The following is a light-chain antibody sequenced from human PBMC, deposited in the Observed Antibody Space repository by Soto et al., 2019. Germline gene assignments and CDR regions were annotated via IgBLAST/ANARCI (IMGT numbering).Light chain of an antibody. CDR3: QQYGSAMWT. J-gene: IGKJ1*01. CDR2: RAS. Sequence: ELVLTQSPGTLSLSPGARATLSCRASQSVSSNYLAWYQQKPGQAPKVLIYRASIRATGIPDRFTGSGSGTDFTLNISRLEPEDCAVYDCQQYGSAMWTFGQGTKVDI. CDR1: QSVSSNY. V-gene: IGKV3-20*01.